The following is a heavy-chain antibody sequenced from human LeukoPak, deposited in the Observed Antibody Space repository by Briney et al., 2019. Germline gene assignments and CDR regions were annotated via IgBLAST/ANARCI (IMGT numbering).Heavy chain of an antibody. CDR1: GYTFNGHY. J-gene: IGHJ5*02. Sequence: ASVKVSCKASGYTFNGHYMHWVRQAPGQGLEWMGWINPNSGGTNYAQKFQGRVTMTRDTSISTAYMELSRLRSDDTAVYYCARDYYGSKSSSFGPWGQGTLVTVSS. CDR3: ARDYYGSKSSSFGP. CDR2: INPNSGGT. D-gene: IGHD3-10*01. V-gene: IGHV1-2*02.